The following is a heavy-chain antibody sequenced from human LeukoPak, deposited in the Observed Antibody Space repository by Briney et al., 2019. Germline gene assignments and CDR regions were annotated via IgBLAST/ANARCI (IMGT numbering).Heavy chain of an antibody. CDR1: GFAFRDYY. Sequence: PGGSLSLSCAASGFAFRDYYMSWIRQAPGKGLEWVSYISSSSSYTNYADSVKGRFTISRDNAKNSLYLQMNSLRAEDTAVYYCARAPLLSDVDYWGQGTLVTVSS. V-gene: IGHV3-11*06. D-gene: IGHD3-10*01. CDR3: ARAPLLSDVDY. CDR2: ISSSSSYT. J-gene: IGHJ4*02.